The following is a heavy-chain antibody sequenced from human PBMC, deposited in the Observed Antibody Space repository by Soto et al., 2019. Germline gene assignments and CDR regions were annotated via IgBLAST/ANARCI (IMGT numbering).Heavy chain of an antibody. CDR1: GFTFSNAW. Sequence: EVQLVESGGGSVKPGGSLRLSCAASGFTFSNAWMNWVRQAPGKGLEWVGRIKSKTDGGTTDYAAPVKGRFTISRDDSKNTLYLQMNSLKTEDTAVYYCTTARGPDSSGLTNWFDPWGQGTLVTVSS. CDR2: IKSKTDGGTT. CDR3: TTARGPDSSGLTNWFDP. D-gene: IGHD3-22*01. J-gene: IGHJ5*02. V-gene: IGHV3-15*07.